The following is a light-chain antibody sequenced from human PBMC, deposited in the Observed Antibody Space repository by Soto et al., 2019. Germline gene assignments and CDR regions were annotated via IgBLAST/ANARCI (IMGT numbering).Light chain of an antibody. CDR1: QSISGS. CDR2: EAS. V-gene: IGKV1-5*03. CDR3: QQYNGFWT. Sequence: DIQMTQSPSTLSASVGDRVTITCRASQSISGSLAWYQQKPGKAPKLLIYEASNLKSGVTSRFSGSGSGTESTLTLSSLQTDDSASYYCQQYNGFWTFGQGTRVEIK. J-gene: IGKJ1*01.